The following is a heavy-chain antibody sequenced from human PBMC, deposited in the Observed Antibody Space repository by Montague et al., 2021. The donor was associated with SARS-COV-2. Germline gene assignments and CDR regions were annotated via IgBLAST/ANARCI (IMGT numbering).Heavy chain of an antibody. Sequence: SETLSLTCSVSGASMSSQTYYWAWIRQPPGKELEWIGSISYSGTTFYNPSLKTRATLSVDTSKNQFSLKLRSLSASDTAVYYCTRQLYDILTGYFPFFFDNWGQGTLVTVSS. V-gene: IGHV4-39*01. CDR3: TRQLYDILTGYFPFFFDN. CDR1: GASMSSQTYY. D-gene: IGHD3-9*01. CDR2: ISYSGTT. J-gene: IGHJ4*02.